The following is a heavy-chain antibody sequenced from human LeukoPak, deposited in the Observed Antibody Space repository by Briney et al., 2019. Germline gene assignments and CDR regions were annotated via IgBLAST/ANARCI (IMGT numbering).Heavy chain of an antibody. D-gene: IGHD3-16*01. CDR2: INHSGST. J-gene: IGHJ4*02. Sequence: SETLSLTCAVYGGSFSGYYWSWIRQPPGKGLEWIGEINHSGSTNYNPSLKSRVTISVDTSKNQFSLKLSSVTAADTAVYYCARLINYWGQGTLVTVSS. V-gene: IGHV4-34*01. CDR3: ARLINY. CDR1: GGSFSGYY.